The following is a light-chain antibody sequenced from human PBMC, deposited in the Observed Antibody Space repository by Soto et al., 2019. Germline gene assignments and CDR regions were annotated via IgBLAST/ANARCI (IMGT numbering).Light chain of an antibody. CDR3: QQYGSSGT. CDR2: GAS. J-gene: IGKJ1*01. V-gene: IGKV3-15*01. CDR1: QSVSSN. Sequence: VMTQSPATLSVSPGERATLSCRASQSVSSNVAWYQPIPGQTPRLLIYGASTRATTIPVRFSGSGSGTEFTLTISSLQSEDFAVCYCQQYGSSGTVGQGTKV.